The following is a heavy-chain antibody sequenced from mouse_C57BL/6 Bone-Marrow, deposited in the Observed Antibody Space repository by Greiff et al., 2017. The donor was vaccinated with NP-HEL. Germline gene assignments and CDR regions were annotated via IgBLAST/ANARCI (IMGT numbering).Heavy chain of an antibody. CDR2: IDPSDSYT. V-gene: IGHV1-69*01. D-gene: IGHD1-1*01. CDR3: ARGPHYYGSSYYFAY. Sequence: VQLQQPGAELVMPGASVKLSCKASGYTFTSYWMRWVKQRPGQGLEWIGEIDPSDSYTNYNQKFKGKSTLTVDKSSSTAYMQLSSLTSEDSAVYYCARGPHYYGSSYYFAYWGQGTLVTVSA. J-gene: IGHJ3*01. CDR1: GYTFTSYW.